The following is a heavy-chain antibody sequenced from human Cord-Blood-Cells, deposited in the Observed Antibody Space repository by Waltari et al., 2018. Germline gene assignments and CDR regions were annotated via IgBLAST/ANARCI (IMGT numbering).Heavy chain of an antibody. CDR3: ARSYGAAGTCFQH. V-gene: IGHV1-2*06. CDR1: GYTFTGYY. CDR2: INPNSGGT. D-gene: IGHD6-13*01. J-gene: IGHJ1*01. Sequence: QVQLVQSGAEVKKPGASVKVSCKASGYTFTGYYMHWVRQAPGQGLEWMGRINPNSGGTNYAQKFQGRVTRTRDTSISTAYMELSRLRSDDTAVYYCARSYGAAGTCFQHWGQGTLVTVSS.